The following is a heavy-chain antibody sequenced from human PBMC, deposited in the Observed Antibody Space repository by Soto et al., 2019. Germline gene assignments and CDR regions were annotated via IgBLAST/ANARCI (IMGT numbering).Heavy chain of an antibody. CDR3: ARVSVATTNYYYYYMDV. D-gene: IGHD5-12*01. V-gene: IGHV3-64*01. CDR2: ISSNGGST. CDR1: XXTFSSYA. Sequence: EVQLVESGGGLVQPGGSLRLSCAASXXTFSSYAMHWVRQAPGKGLEYVSAISSNGGSTYYANSVKGRFTISRDNSKNTLYLQMGSLRAEDMAVYYCARVSVATTNYYYYYMDVWGKGTTVTVSS. J-gene: IGHJ6*03.